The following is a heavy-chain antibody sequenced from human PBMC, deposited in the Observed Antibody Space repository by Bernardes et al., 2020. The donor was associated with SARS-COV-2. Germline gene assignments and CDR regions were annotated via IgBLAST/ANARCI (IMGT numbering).Heavy chain of an antibody. CDR1: GITFTKYA. CDR3: ARDRSGYYNYYYYGMDI. V-gene: IGHV3-30*09. CDR2: ISYDGSNK. J-gene: IGHJ6*02. D-gene: IGHD3-3*01. Sequence: WGSLRLSCAASGITFTKYAVHWVRQAPGKGLEWVAVISYDGSNKYYADSVKGRFAISRDDSKNTVHLQMNSLGPVDTAVYYCARDRSGYYNYYYYGMDIWGQGTTVTVSS.